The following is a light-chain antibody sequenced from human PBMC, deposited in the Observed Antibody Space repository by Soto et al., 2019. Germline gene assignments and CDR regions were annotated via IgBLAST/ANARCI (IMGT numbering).Light chain of an antibody. CDR3: AAWDDSLHVML. Sequence: QSVLTQPPSVSETPGQTVTISCSGGTFNIGRNTVSWYQHLPGTAPKLLIFSNSQRPSGVPDRFSGSKSGTSASLAISGLQSEDEADYYCAAWDDSLHVMLFGGGTQLTVL. J-gene: IGLJ2*01. CDR1: TFNIGRNT. V-gene: IGLV1-44*01. CDR2: SNS.